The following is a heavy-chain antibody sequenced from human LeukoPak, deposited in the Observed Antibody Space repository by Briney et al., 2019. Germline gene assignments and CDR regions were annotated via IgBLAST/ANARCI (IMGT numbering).Heavy chain of an antibody. CDR2: INPNSGGT. V-gene: IGHV1-2*02. CDR3: ARDSTDYGARVWYFDL. J-gene: IGHJ2*01. D-gene: IGHD4-17*01. CDR1: GYTFTGYY. Sequence: GASVKVSCKASGYTFTGYYMHWVRQAPGQGLEWMGWINPNSGGTNYAQKFQGRVTMTRDTSISTAYMELSRLRSDDTAVYYCARDSTDYGARVWYFDLWGRGTLVTVSS.